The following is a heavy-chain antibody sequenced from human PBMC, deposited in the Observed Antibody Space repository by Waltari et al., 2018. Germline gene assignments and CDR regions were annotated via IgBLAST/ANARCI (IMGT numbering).Heavy chain of an antibody. CDR2: TKNKANSHIT. V-gene: IGHV3-72*01. CDR1: GFTFSHPY. Sequence: EVQLVESGGGLVQPGGSLRLSCVASGFTFSHPYMDWVRQAPGKGLEWVSRTKNKANSHITDYAASVKGRFIGSRDDSKNSLYLQMNNLKTEDTAVYYCARDTAAALDSWGQGTLVTVSS. J-gene: IGHJ4*02. CDR3: ARDTAAALDS. D-gene: IGHD2-2*01.